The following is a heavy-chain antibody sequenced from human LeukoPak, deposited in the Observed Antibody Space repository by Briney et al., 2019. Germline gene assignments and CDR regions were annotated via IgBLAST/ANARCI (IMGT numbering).Heavy chain of an antibody. CDR2: ISYDGSNK. J-gene: IGHJ4*02. D-gene: IGHD3-22*01. CDR1: GFTFSSYA. Sequence: PGGSLRLSCAASGFTFSSYAMHWVRQAPGKGLEWVAVISYDGSNKYYADSVKGRFTISRDNSKNTLYLQMNSLRAEDTAVYYCARDLPYYYDSSGSRHAYWGQGTLVTVSS. CDR3: ARDLPYYYDSSGSRHAY. V-gene: IGHV3-30*04.